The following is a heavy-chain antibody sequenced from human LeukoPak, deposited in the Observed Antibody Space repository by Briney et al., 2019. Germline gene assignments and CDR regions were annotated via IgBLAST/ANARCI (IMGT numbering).Heavy chain of an antibody. J-gene: IGHJ6*02. Sequence: PSEILSLTCAVYGGSFSGYYWSWIRQPPGKGLEWLGEINHSGSTNYNPSLKSRVTISVDTSKNQFSLKLSSVTAADTAVYYCARLPPNCSGGSCFSQKHLYYYYYGMDVWGQGTTVTVSS. CDR1: GGSFSGYY. V-gene: IGHV4-34*01. CDR3: ARLPPNCSGGSCFSQKHLYYYYYGMDV. CDR2: INHSGST. D-gene: IGHD2-15*01.